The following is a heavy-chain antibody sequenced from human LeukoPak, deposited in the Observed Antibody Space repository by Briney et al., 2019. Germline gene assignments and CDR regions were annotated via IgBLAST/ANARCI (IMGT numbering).Heavy chain of an antibody. Sequence: SETLSLTCTVSGGSISSYYRAWIRQPAGKGLEWIGRINTSGSTNYNLSLKSRVTISADKSENQFSLKLSSVTAADTAVYYCARDTYYSTTWYRDYWGQGTLVTVST. CDR1: GGSISSYY. J-gene: IGHJ4*02. V-gene: IGHV4-4*07. CDR2: INTSGST. D-gene: IGHD6-13*01. CDR3: ARDTYYSTTWYRDY.